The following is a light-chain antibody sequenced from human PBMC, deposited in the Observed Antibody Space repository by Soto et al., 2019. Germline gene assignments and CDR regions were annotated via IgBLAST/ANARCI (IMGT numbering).Light chain of an antibody. Sequence: EIVMTQSPATLSVSPGERATLSCRASQSVSDNLAWYQQKPGQAPRLLIYGASTRATGISARFSGSGSETEFTLTISSLQSEDFAVYYCQQYDNWPPYTFGQGTKLEIK. V-gene: IGKV3-15*01. J-gene: IGKJ2*01. CDR3: QQYDNWPPYT. CDR2: GAS. CDR1: QSVSDN.